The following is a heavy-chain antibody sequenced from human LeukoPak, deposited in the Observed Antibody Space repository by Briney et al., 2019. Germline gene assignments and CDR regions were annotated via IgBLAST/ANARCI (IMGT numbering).Heavy chain of an antibody. Sequence: HPGGSLRLSCAASGFTFSTYAMHWVRQAPGKGLEWVAVISYDGSSKYYADSVKGRFTISRDNSKNTVDLQMNSLRAEDTAVYYCARDLVKYNWNYWFDPWGQGTLVTVSS. CDR1: GFTFSTYA. J-gene: IGHJ5*02. CDR2: ISYDGSSK. V-gene: IGHV3-30*04. CDR3: ARDLVKYNWNYWFDP. D-gene: IGHD1-7*01.